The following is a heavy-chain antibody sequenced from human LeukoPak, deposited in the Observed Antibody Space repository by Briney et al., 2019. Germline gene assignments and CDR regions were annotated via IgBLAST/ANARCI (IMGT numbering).Heavy chain of an antibody. Sequence: GGSLRLSCAASGFTFSSYSMNWVRQAPGKGLEWVSSISDSTSYIYYADSLKGRFTISRDNAKNSLYLQMNSLRAEDTAVYYCARGLRYYDSSGYWFDPWGQGTLVTVSS. D-gene: IGHD3-22*01. V-gene: IGHV3-21*01. CDR3: ARGLRYYDSSGYWFDP. CDR2: ISDSTSYI. CDR1: GFTFSSYS. J-gene: IGHJ5*02.